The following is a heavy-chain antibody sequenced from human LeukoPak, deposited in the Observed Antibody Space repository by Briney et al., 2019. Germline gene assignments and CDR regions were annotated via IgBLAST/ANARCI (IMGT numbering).Heavy chain of an antibody. D-gene: IGHD5-18*01. J-gene: IGHJ3*02. V-gene: IGHV4-30-4*07. CDR3: ARGVQLWLLEGDAFDI. Sequence: SETLSLTCAVSGGSVSSGGYSWRWIRQPPGKGLEWIGYIYYSGSTYYNPSLKSRVTISVDTSKNQFSLKLSSVTAADTAVYYCARGVQLWLLEGDAFDIWGQGTMVTVSS. CDR1: GGSVSSGGYS. CDR2: IYYSGST.